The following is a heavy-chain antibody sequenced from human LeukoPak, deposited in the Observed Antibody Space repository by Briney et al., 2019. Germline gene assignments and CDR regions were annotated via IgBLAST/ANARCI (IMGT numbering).Heavy chain of an antibody. CDR1: GFTFSSYE. J-gene: IGHJ6*02. V-gene: IGHV3-7*05. CDR3: ARRGVLEWLLSYYYYYGMDV. D-gene: IGHD3-3*01. Sequence: PGGSLRLSCAASGFTFSSYEMNWVRQAPGKGLEWVANIKQDGSEKYYVDSVKGRFTISRDNAKNSLYLQMNSLRAEDTAVYYCARRGVLEWLLSYYYYYGMDVWGQGTTVTVSS. CDR2: IKQDGSEK.